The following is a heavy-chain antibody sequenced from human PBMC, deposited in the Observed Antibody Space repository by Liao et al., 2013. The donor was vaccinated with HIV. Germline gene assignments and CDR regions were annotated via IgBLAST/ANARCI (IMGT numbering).Heavy chain of an antibody. Sequence: QVQLQESGPGLVKPSETLSLTCSVSGASISSYQWTWIRQPPGKGLEWIGHVYDSGSTNYNSSLKSRVTISVDTSKNHFSLEMTYVTAADTAFYYCARGGGGKGFDSWGQGTLVTVSS. D-gene: IGHD4-23*01. CDR3: ARGGGGKGFDS. CDR1: GASISSYQ. V-gene: IGHV4-59*01. J-gene: IGHJ4*02. CDR2: VYDSGST.